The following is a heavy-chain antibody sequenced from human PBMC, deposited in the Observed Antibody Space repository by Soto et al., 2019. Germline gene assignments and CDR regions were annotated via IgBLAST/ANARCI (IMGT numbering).Heavy chain of an antibody. V-gene: IGHV1-46*01. CDR2: INPSGGST. CDR3: ARQRGYYYGMDV. J-gene: IGHJ6*02. CDR1: GYTFTSYY. Sequence: ASVKVSCKASGYTFTSYYMHWVRQAPGQGLEWMGIINPSGGSTSYAQKFQGRVTMTRDTSTSTVYMELRSLRSDDTAVYYRARQRGYYYGMDVWGQGTTVTVSS.